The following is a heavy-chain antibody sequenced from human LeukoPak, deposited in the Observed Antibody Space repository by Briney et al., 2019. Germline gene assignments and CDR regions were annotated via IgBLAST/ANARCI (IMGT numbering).Heavy chain of an antibody. CDR1: GYTFTGYY. D-gene: IGHD3-10*01. J-gene: IGHJ3*02. CDR2: INPNSGGT. V-gene: IGHV1-2*02. Sequence: PSASVKVSCKASGYTFTGYYMHWVRQAPGQGLEWMGWINPNSGGTNYAQKFQGRVTMTRDTSISTAYMELSRLRSDDTAVYYCARGSGQSRGAFDIWGQGTMVTVSS. CDR3: ARGSGQSRGAFDI.